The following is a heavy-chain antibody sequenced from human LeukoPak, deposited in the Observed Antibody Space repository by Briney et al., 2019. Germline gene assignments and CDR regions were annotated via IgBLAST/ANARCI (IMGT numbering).Heavy chain of an antibody. D-gene: IGHD6-13*01. CDR1: GFTFSSYG. J-gene: IGHJ4*02. V-gene: IGHV3-33*01. CDR3: ARDSGLIAAAGAFDY. Sequence: PGRSLRLSCAASGFTFSSYGMHWVRQAPGKGLEWVAVIWYDGSNKYYADSVKGRFTISRDNSKNTLYLQMNSLRAEDTAVYYCARDSGLIAAAGAFDYWGQGTLVTVSS. CDR2: IWYDGSNK.